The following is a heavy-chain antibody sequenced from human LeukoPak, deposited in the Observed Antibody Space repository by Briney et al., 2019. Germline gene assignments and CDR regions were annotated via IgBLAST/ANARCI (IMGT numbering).Heavy chain of an antibody. V-gene: IGHV3-66*01. Sequence: GGSLRLSCAASGFTVSSNYMSWVRQAPGKGLEWVSVIYSGGSTYYADSEKGRFTISRDNSKNTLYLQMNSLRAEDTAVYYCARRVSKHFDYWGQGTLVTVSS. D-gene: IGHD6-13*01. CDR3: ARRVSKHFDY. J-gene: IGHJ4*02. CDR2: IYSGGST. CDR1: GFTVSSNY.